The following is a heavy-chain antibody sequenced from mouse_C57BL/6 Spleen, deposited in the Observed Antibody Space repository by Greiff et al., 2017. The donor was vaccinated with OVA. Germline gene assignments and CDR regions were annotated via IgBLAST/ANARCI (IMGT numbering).Heavy chain of an antibody. CDR2: IYPGSGST. Sequence: QVQLQQPGAELVKPGASVKMSCKASGYTFTSYWITWVKQRPGQGLEWIGDIYPGSGSTNYNEKFKSKATLTVDTSSSTAYMQLSSLTSEDSAVYYCARRDYGSSPHYYAMDYWGQGTSVTVSS. J-gene: IGHJ4*01. CDR1: GYTFTSYW. CDR3: ARRDYGSSPHYYAMDY. V-gene: IGHV1-55*01. D-gene: IGHD1-1*01.